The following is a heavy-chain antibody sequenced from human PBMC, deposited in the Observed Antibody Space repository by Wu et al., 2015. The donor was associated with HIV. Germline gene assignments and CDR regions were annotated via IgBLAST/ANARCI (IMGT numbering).Heavy chain of an antibody. Sequence: QVQLVQSGAEVKKPGASVKVSCKASGYTFTGYYMHWVRQAPGQGLEWMGWINPNSGGTNYAQKFQGRVTMTRDTSISTAYMELSRLRSDDTAVYYCARDIVVVVAATDYYYGMDVVGPRDHGPPSP. CDR1: GYTFTGYY. J-gene: IGHJ6*02. CDR2: INPNSGGT. CDR3: ARDIVVVVAATDYYYGMDV. V-gene: IGHV1-2*02. D-gene: IGHD2-15*01.